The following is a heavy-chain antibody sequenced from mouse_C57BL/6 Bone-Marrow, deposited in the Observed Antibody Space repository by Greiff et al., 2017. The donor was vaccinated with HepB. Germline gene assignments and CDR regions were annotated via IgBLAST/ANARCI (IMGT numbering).Heavy chain of an antibody. CDR1: GFTFSDYY. CDR3: ARRGTTVGYYFDY. D-gene: IGHD1-1*01. Sequence: DVQLVESGGGLVQPGGSLKLSCAASGFTFSDYYMYWVRQTPEKRLEWVAYISNGGGSTYYPDTVKGRFTISRDNAKNTLYLQMSRLKSEDTAMYYCARRGTTVGYYFDYWGQGTTLTVSS. J-gene: IGHJ2*01. CDR2: ISNGGGST. V-gene: IGHV5-12*01.